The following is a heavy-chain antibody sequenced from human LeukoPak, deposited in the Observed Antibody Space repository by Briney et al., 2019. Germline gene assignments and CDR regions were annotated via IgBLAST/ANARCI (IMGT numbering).Heavy chain of an antibody. J-gene: IGHJ4*02. V-gene: IGHV1-69*04. CDR1: GGTFSSYA. CDR3: ARDLSITMVRGVTED. Sequence: SVKVSCKASGGTFSSYAISWVRQAPGQGLEWMGGIIPILGIANYAQKFQGRVTITADKSTSTAYMELSSLRSEDTAVYYCARDLSITMVRGVTEDWGQGTLVTVSS. CDR2: IIPILGIA. D-gene: IGHD3-10*01.